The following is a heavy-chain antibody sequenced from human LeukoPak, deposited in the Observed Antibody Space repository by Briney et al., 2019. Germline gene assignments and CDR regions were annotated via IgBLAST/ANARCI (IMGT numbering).Heavy chain of an antibody. CDR1: GFIFSNYG. CDR2: ISASGSAT. D-gene: IGHD1-26*01. Sequence: PGGSLRLSCAASGFIFSNYGMNWVRQAPGKGLEWVAAISASGSATSYADSVRGRFTISRDNSKSTTYLQMNSLRADDTAVYYCARYSGSYYYPPAWDLWGQGTLVTVSS. V-gene: IGHV3-23*01. J-gene: IGHJ4*02. CDR3: ARYSGSYYYPPAWDL.